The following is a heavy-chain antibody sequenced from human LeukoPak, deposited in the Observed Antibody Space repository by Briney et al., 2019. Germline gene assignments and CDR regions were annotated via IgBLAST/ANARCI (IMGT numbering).Heavy chain of an antibody. D-gene: IGHD6-6*01. CDR2: IILIFGTA. J-gene: IGHJ3*02. CDR1: GGTFSSYA. CDR3: ARFASYDAFDI. Sequence: ASVKVSCKASGGTFSSYAISWVRQAPGQGLEWMGGIILIFGTANYAQKFQGRVTITADESTSTAYMELSSLRSEDTAVYYCARFASYDAFDIWGQGTMVTVSS. V-gene: IGHV1-69*13.